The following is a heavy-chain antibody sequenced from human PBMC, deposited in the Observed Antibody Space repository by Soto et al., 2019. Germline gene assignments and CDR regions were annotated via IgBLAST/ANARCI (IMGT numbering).Heavy chain of an antibody. V-gene: IGHV1-69*01. CDR3: AIERVGATQHWFDP. D-gene: IGHD1-26*01. Sequence: QVQLVQSGAEVKKPGSSVKVSCKASGGTFSSYAISWVRQAPGQGLEWMGGIIPIFGTANYAQKFQGRVTITADESTSTAYRELGSLRSEDTAVYYCAIERVGATQHWFDPWGQGTLVTVSS. CDR2: IIPIFGTA. CDR1: GGTFSSYA. J-gene: IGHJ5*02.